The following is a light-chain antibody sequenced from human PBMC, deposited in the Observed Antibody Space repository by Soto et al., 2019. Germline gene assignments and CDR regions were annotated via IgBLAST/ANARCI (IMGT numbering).Light chain of an antibody. Sequence: EIVLTQSPSTLSLSPGERATLSCTASQSVSSYLAWYQQKPGQAPRLPIYDTSNRATGVPARFSGSGSGTDFTLTISSLEPEDCAIYYCQQRQYWPPITFGQGTRLEIK. CDR2: DTS. CDR3: QQRQYWPPIT. V-gene: IGKV3-11*01. CDR1: QSVSSY. J-gene: IGKJ5*01.